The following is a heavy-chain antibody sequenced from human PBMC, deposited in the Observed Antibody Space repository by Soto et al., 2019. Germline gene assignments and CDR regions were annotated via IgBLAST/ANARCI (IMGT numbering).Heavy chain of an antibody. J-gene: IGHJ4*02. CDR3: ARRKYSSSGFDY. D-gene: IGHD6-6*01. CDR2: IYYSGST. Sequence: PSETLSLTCTVSAGSISSSSYYLGWIRQPPGKGLEWIGSIYYSGSTYYNPSLKSRVTISVDTSKNQFSLKLSSVTAADTAVYYCARRKYSSSGFDYWGQGTLVTVSS. V-gene: IGHV4-39*01. CDR1: AGSISSSSYY.